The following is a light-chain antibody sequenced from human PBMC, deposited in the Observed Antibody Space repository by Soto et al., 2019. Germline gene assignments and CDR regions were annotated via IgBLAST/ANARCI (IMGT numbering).Light chain of an antibody. V-gene: IGKV3-11*01. CDR2: DAP. CDR3: QPRSNWPPVYT. CDR1: QSVSSS. J-gene: IGKJ2*01. Sequence: EIVLTHSPSTLPLSPGERATLSCRASQSVSSSLAWYQQKPGQAPRLLIYDAPNMATGIPATFSGSGSGTDFTLTISSLEPEDFAVYYCQPRSNWPPVYTFGQGTKLEIK.